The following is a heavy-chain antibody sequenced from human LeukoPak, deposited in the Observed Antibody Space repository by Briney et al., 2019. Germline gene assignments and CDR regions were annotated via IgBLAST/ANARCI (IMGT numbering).Heavy chain of an antibody. Sequence: PGGSLRLSCAASGFTFSSYWMSWVRQAPGKGLEWVANIKQDGSEKYYVDSVKGRFTISRDNAKNSLYLQMNSLRAEDTAVYYCARTLIRLGYIRWELLAFDYWGQGTLVTVSS. CDR2: IKQDGSEK. CDR1: GFTFSSYW. V-gene: IGHV3-7*01. J-gene: IGHJ4*02. D-gene: IGHD1-26*01. CDR3: ARTLIRLGYIRWELLAFDY.